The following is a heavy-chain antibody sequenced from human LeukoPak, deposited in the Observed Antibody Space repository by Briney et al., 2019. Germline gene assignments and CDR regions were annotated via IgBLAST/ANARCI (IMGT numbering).Heavy chain of an antibody. Sequence: SETLSLTCSVSGGSISSNDYYWGWIRQPPGKGLEWIGTMFYNGATKSNPSLSSRVTMSIDTSKNQFSLKLRSVTAADTAVYYCAREARFALPVVGSGDYWGQRTLVTVSS. D-gene: IGHD6-19*01. V-gene: IGHV4-39*07. CDR3: AREARFALPVVGSGDY. CDR2: MFYNGAT. J-gene: IGHJ4*02. CDR1: GGSISSNDYY.